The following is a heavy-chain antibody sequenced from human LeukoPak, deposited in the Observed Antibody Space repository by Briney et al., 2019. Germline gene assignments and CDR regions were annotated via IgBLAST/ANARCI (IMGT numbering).Heavy chain of an antibody. Sequence: QSEGSLRLSCAASGFTVSSNYMSWVRQAPGKGLEWVSVIYSGGSTYYADSVKGRFTISRDNSKSTLYIQMNSLRAEDTAVYYCARAKPKNMVRGLIMRRESRYYFDYWGQGTLVTVSS. D-gene: IGHD3-10*01. CDR3: ARAKPKNMVRGLIMRRESRYYFDY. V-gene: IGHV3-53*01. CDR1: GFTVSSNY. J-gene: IGHJ4*02. CDR2: IYSGGST.